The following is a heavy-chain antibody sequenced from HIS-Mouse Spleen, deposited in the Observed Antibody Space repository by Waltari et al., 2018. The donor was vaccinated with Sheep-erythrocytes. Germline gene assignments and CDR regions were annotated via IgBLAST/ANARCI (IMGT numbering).Heavy chain of an antibody. Sequence: EVQLVESGGGLVKPGGSLRLSCAASGFTFSSYSMNWVRQAPGRRLEWVSSISSSSSYIYYADSVKGRFTLSRDNAKNSLYLQMNSLRAEDTAVYYCARDTGTDAFDIWGQGTMVTVSS. D-gene: IGHD1-1*01. CDR2: ISSSSSYI. CDR1: GFTFSSYS. J-gene: IGHJ3*02. V-gene: IGHV3-21*01. CDR3: ARDTGTDAFDI.